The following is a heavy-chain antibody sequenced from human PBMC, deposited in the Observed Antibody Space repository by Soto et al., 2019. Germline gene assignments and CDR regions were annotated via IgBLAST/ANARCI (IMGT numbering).Heavy chain of an antibody. V-gene: IGHV1-18*01. CDR3: ARLAPCAGDPCYSLPLDR. Sequence: QVQLLQSGAEVKEPGASVKVSCKASGYNFVTFGVSWVRQAPGQGLEWMGWITPDNGNTNYAQRFPGRATMTTGTSTSTAYMEVRSLRSDDTAVYYCARLAPCAGDPCYSLPLDRWGQGALVTVSS. CDR1: GYNFVTFG. CDR2: ITPDNGNT. J-gene: IGHJ5*02. D-gene: IGHD2-21*01.